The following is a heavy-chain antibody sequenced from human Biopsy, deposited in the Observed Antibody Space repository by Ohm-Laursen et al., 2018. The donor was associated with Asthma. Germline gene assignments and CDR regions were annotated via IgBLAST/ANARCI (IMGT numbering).Heavy chain of an antibody. J-gene: IGHJ3*02. CDR2: ISKDASTQ. CDR1: GFSIFTYG. V-gene: IGHV3-30*03. D-gene: IGHD1-1*01. CDR3: VRDGTDDAFDI. Sequence: SLRLSCSASGFSIFTYGMSWVRQAPGKGLEWVGVISKDASTQDYADSVKGRFTMARDNSKNTLDLQMNSLREEDTAVYYCVRDGTDDAFDIWGQGTVVSVSS.